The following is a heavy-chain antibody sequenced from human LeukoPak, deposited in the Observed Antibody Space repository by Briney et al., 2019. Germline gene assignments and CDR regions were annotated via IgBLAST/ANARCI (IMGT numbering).Heavy chain of an antibody. J-gene: IGHJ4*02. V-gene: IGHV3-33*01. D-gene: IGHD6-19*01. CDR1: GFTFSSYG. Sequence: GGSLRLSCAVSGFTFSSYGMHWVRQSPGKGLEWVAVIWYDGSKKYYADSVKGRFTISRDNSKNTLYVQMNSPRAEDTAVYYCARDRGIAVAGPLDYWGQGTLVTVSS. CDR3: ARDRGIAVAGPLDY. CDR2: IWYDGSKK.